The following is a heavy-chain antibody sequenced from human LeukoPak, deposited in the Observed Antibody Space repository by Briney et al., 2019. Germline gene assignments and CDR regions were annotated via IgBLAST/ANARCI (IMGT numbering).Heavy chain of an antibody. V-gene: IGHV1-18*01. CDR1: GYTFTSYG. J-gene: IGHJ4*02. CDR2: ISAYNGNT. CDR3: ARGYSYGVGVDY. Sequence: GASVNVSRKASGYTFTSYGISWVRQAPGQGREGMGWISAYNGNTNYAQKLQGRVTMTTDTSTSTAYMELRSLKSDDTAVYYCARGYSYGVGVDYWGQGTLVTVSS. D-gene: IGHD5-18*01.